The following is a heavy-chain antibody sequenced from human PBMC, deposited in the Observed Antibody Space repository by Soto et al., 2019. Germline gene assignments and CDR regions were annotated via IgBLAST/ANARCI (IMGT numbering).Heavy chain of an antibody. V-gene: IGHV4-61*08. CDR1: VGSFSSGDYF. CDR2: IYYSVST. Sequence: ETLSLACTVSVGSFSSGDYFWSWLRQSPGKRLEWIAYIYYSVSTNYNPSLKSRATISVDTSKSQVSLTLTSMTAADAALYYCARSPNYYYYGFDVWGQGTAVTVSS. J-gene: IGHJ6*02. D-gene: IGHD3-10*01. CDR3: ARSPNYYYYGFDV.